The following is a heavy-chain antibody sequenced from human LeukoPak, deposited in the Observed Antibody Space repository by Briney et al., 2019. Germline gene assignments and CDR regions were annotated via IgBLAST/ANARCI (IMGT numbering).Heavy chain of an antibody. CDR2: ISYDGSNK. D-gene: IGHD6-13*01. CDR3: AKDKGYSSSWSFDY. J-gene: IGHJ4*02. Sequence: GGSLRLSCAASGFTFSSYGMHWVRHAPGKGLEWVAVISYDGSNKYYAASVKGRFTISRDNSKNTLYLQMNSLRAEDTAVYYCAKDKGYSSSWSFDYWGQGTLVTVSS. CDR1: GFTFSSYG. V-gene: IGHV3-30*18.